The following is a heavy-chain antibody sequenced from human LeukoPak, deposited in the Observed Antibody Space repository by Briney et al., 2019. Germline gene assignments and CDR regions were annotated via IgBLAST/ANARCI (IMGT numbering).Heavy chain of an antibody. Sequence: PRGSLRLSCAASGFTISDYWMTWVRQAPGKGLEWVANIKQDASERTYVDSVKGRFTISRDDAENSIFLQMNSLRVEDMATYYCVRDGGTDWYDPWGQGTLVSVSS. J-gene: IGHJ5*02. D-gene: IGHD3-16*01. CDR3: VRDGGTDWYDP. CDR2: IKQDASER. V-gene: IGHV3-7*01. CDR1: GFTISDYW.